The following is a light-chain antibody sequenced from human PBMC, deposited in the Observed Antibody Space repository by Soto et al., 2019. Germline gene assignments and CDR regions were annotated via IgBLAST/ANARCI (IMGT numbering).Light chain of an antibody. CDR3: CSYAASYTLV. CDR2: DAT. J-gene: IGLJ2*01. CDR1: SSNVGGHNY. V-gene: IGLV2-11*01. Sequence: QSALTQPRSVSASPGQSVTISCTGTSSNVGGHNYVSWYQQNPGKAPKLMIYDATKRPSGVPDRFSGSKSGNAASLTISGLQAEDEADYYCCSYAASYTLVFGGGTKLTAL.